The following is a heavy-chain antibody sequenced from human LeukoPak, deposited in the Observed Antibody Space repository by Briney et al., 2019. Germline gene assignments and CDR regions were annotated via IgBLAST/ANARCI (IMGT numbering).Heavy chain of an antibody. CDR3: ARAGCSSTSCYFNPSGHFDY. D-gene: IGHD2-2*01. Sequence: APVKVSCKASGYTFTSYGISWVRRAPGQGLEWMGWISAYNGNTNYAQKLQGRVTMITDTSTSTAYMELRSLRSDDTAVYYCARAGCSSTSCYFNPSGHFDYWGQGTLVTVSS. CDR1: GYTFTSYG. V-gene: IGHV1-18*01. J-gene: IGHJ4*02. CDR2: ISAYNGNT.